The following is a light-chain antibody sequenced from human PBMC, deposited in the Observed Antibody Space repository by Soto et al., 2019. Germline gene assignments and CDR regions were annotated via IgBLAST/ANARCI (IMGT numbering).Light chain of an antibody. CDR3: GTVDTSLSAGV. V-gene: IGLV1-51*01. CDR2: DNN. CDR1: SSNIGAGYD. J-gene: IGLJ2*01. Sequence: QSVLTQPPSVSGAPGQRVTISCTGSSSNIGAGYDVHWYQQLPGTAPKLLIYDNNKRPSGIPDRLSGSKSGTSATLGITGIRTGDEADYDCGTVDTSLSAGVVGGGNKVTVL.